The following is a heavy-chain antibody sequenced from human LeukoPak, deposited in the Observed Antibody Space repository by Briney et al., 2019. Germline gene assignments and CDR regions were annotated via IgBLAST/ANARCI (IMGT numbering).Heavy chain of an antibody. D-gene: IGHD3-9*01. CDR1: GFTFSSYA. CDR2: ISGSGGST. V-gene: IGHV3-23*01. J-gene: IGHJ4*02. Sequence: GGSLRLSCAASGFTFSSYAMSWVRQAPGKGLEWVSAISGSGGSTYYADSVKGRFTISRDNSKNTLYLQMNSLRAEDTAVYYCAKDMCFDWTPYYFDYWGQGTLVTVSS. CDR3: AKDMCFDWTPYYFDY.